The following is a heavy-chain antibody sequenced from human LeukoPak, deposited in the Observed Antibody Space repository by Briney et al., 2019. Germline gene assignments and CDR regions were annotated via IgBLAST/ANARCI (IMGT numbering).Heavy chain of an antibody. D-gene: IGHD3-3*02. J-gene: IGHJ6*03. V-gene: IGHV3-43D*04. CDR1: GFTFDGYA. CDR2: ISWDGGST. Sequence: GGSLRLSCAASGFTFDGYAMHWVRQAPGKGLEWVSLISWDGGSTYYADSVKGRFTISRDNSKNSLYLQMNSLRAEDTALYYCAKEAFLDSPNRPMDVWGKGTTVTVSS. CDR3: AKEAFLDSPNRPMDV.